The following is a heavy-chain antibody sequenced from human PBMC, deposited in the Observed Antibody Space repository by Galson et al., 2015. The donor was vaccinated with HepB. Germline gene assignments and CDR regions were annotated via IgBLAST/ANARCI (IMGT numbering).Heavy chain of an antibody. CDR3: ARESDYDFWSGYGVGAFDI. D-gene: IGHD3-3*01. CDR2: ISYDGSNK. V-gene: IGHV3-30-3*01. CDR1: GFTFRSYA. J-gene: IGHJ3*02. Sequence: SLRLSCAASGFTFRSYAMHWVRQAPGKGLEWVAVISYDGSNKYYADSVKGRFTISRDNSKNTLYLQMNSLRAEDTAVYYCARESDYDFWSGYGVGAFDIWGQGTMVTVSS.